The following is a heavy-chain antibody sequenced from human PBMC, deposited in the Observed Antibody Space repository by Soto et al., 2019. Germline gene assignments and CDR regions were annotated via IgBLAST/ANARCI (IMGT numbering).Heavy chain of an antibody. CDR3: ARDGYSSSWYYSYYGMDV. Sequence: SETLSLTCTVSGGSISSYYWSWIRQPAGKGLEWIGRIYTSGSTNYNPSLKSRVTMSVDTSKNQFSLKLSSVTAADTAVSYCARDGYSSSWYYSYYGMDVWGQGTTVTVSS. CDR1: GGSISSYY. CDR2: IYTSGST. V-gene: IGHV4-4*07. J-gene: IGHJ6*02. D-gene: IGHD6-13*01.